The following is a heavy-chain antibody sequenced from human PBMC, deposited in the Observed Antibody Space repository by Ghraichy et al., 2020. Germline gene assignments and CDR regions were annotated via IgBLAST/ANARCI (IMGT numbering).Heavy chain of an antibody. CDR1: GGSFSGYY. V-gene: IGHV4-34*01. Sequence: TLSLTCAVYGGSFSGYYWSWIRQPPGKGLEWIGEINHSGSTNYNPSLKSRVTISVDTSKNQFSLKLSSVTAADTAVYYCARDRPDYDFWSGYYPVYYYYGMDVWGQGTTVTVSS. CDR3: ARDRPDYDFWSGYYPVYYYYGMDV. D-gene: IGHD3-3*01. J-gene: IGHJ6*02. CDR2: INHSGST.